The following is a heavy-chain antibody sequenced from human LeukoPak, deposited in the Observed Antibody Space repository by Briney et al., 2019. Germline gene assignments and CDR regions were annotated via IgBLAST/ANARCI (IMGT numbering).Heavy chain of an antibody. J-gene: IGHJ4*02. CDR1: GGSINNYW. V-gene: IGHV4-59*01. CDR3: ARYCSGGDCYSKALDY. D-gene: IGHD2-15*01. Sequence: SETLSLTCSVSGGSINNYWWNWIRQPPGKGLEWVGYIYYSGSTSYNPSLKSRLTISVDTSLNQFSLKLNSVTAADTAVYYCARYCSGGDCYSKALDYWGQGVLVTVSS. CDR2: IYYSGST.